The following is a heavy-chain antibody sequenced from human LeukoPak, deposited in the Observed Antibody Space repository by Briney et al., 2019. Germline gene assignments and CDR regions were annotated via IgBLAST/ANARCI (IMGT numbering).Heavy chain of an antibody. CDR1: GYTFTGYY. V-gene: IGHV1-24*01. J-gene: IGHJ4*02. D-gene: IGHD4-23*01. CDR2: FDPEDGET. CDR3: ATGVVTPGFDY. Sequence: ASVKVSCKASGYTFTGYYMHWVRQAPGKGLEWMGGFDPEDGETIYAQKFQGRVTMTEDTSTDTAYMELSSLRSEDTAVYYCATGVVTPGFDYWGQGTLVTVSS.